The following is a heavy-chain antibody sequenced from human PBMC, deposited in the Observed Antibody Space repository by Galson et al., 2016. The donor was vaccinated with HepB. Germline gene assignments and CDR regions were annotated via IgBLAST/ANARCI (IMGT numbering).Heavy chain of an antibody. CDR2: ISSGGTT. V-gene: IGHV3-23*01. J-gene: IGHJ1*01. Sequence: SLRLSCAASRFTFNIYAMSWVRLAPGKGLEWVSAISSGGTTYYADSVKGRFTISRDNSKNTLSLQMNSLRAEDTAVYYCAKDRDSNWYEKYFQHWGQGTLVTVSS. CDR3: AKDRDSNWYEKYFQH. D-gene: IGHD6-13*01. CDR1: RFTFNIYA.